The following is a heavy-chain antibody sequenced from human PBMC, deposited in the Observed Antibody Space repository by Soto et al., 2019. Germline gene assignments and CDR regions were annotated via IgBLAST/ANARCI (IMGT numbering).Heavy chain of an antibody. CDR1: GGSISSYY. V-gene: IGHV4-59*08. D-gene: IGHD2-21*01. CDR2: IYYSGST. Sequence: PSETLSLTCTVSGGSISSYYWSWIRQPPGKGLEWIGYIYYSGSTNYNPSLKSRVTISVDTSKNQCSLKLSSVSAADTAVYYCARRYGGAFDYWGQGTLVTVSS. CDR3: ARRYGGAFDY. J-gene: IGHJ4*02.